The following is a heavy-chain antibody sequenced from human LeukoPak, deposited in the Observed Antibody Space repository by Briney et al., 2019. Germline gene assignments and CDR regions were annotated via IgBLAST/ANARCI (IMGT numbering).Heavy chain of an antibody. D-gene: IGHD7-27*01. CDR1: KFTFSAYW. J-gene: IGHJ4*02. CDR2: IHSDGTST. CDR3: ARDLVYGTGGERFDY. Sequence: GGSLTLSCAPSKFTFSAYWMHWVRQAPAEGLGWVSRIHSDGTSTSYADSVKGRFTISRDHAKNTLYLQMTSLRAEDTAVYYCARDLVYGTGGERFDYWGEGTLVTVSS. V-gene: IGHV3-74*01.